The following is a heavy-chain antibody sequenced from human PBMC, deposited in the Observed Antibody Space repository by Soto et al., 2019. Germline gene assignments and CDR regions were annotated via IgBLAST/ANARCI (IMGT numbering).Heavy chain of an antibody. CDR3: AGEYWGDSSGHYDFDD. Sequence: PGGSLRLSCAASGFTFNFFNMNWVRQTPGKGLEWVSSISTSATTSNYADSVKGRFTISRDNAKNSLYLQMNSLRAEDTAVYYCAGEYWGDSSGHYDFDDWGQGTLVTVSS. D-gene: IGHD3-10*01. V-gene: IGHV3-48*01. CDR2: ISTSATTS. CDR1: GFTFNFFN. J-gene: IGHJ4*02.